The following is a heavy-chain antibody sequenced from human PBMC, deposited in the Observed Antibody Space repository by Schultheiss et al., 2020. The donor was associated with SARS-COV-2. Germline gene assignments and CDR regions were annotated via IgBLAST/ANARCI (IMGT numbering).Heavy chain of an antibody. V-gene: IGHV3-21*01. D-gene: IGHD6-19*01. CDR1: GFTFSSYS. J-gene: IGHJ6*02. CDR2: ISSSSSYI. Sequence: GGSLRLSCAASGFTFSSYSMNWVRQAPGKGLEWVSSISSSSSYIYYADSVKGRFTISRDNAKNSLYLQMNSLRAEDTAVYYCARDLAAVAGNYYYGMDVWGQGTTVTVSS. CDR3: ARDLAAVAGNYYYGMDV.